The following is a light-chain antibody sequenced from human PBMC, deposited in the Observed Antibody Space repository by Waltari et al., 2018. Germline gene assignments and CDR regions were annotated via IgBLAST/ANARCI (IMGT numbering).Light chain of an antibody. CDR1: SVRNHY. Sequence: SSELTQGPPVSVALGQTVRITCQGDSVRNHYASWYQQKPGQAPILVIYDKNNRPSGVPDRFSGAISGETASLTITGARAEDEADYYCNSGDSSAFRWVFGAGTRLTVL. J-gene: IGLJ3*02. CDR2: DKN. V-gene: IGLV3-19*01. CDR3: NSGDSSAFRWV.